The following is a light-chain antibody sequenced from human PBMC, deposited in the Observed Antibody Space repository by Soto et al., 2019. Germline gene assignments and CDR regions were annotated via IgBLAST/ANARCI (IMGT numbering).Light chain of an antibody. CDR3: SSYAGSSTFV. Sequence: QSALTQPASVSGSPGQSITISCTGTSSDVGSYNLVSWYQHHPGKAPKLMIYEVSKRPSGVSNRFSGSKSGNTASLTISGLQAEDVADYYCSSYAGSSTFVFGTGTNVTVL. CDR2: EVS. CDR1: SSDVGSYNL. V-gene: IGLV2-23*02. J-gene: IGLJ1*01.